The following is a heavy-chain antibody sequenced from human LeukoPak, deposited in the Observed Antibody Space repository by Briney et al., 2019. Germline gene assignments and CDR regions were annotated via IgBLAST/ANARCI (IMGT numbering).Heavy chain of an antibody. Sequence: GGYVRLSCAASGFTFSSSAMTWVRQAPGKGLECVSTISHSGGSTYYADSVKGRFTISRDNSKNTLYLQMNSLRADDTAVYYCAKDASYNYGPLESWGQGSLVTVSS. CDR3: AKDASYNYGPLES. CDR2: ISHSGGST. D-gene: IGHD5-18*01. V-gene: IGHV3-23*01. J-gene: IGHJ4*02. CDR1: GFTFSSSA.